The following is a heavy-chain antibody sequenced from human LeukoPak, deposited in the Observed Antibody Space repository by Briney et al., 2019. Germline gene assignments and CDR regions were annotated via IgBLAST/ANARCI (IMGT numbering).Heavy chain of an antibody. Sequence: ASETLSLTCAVYGGSFSGYYWSWIRQPPGKGLEWIGEINHSGSTNYNPSLKSRVTISVDTSKNQFSLKLSSVTAADTAVYYCARHKGLLWAWFDPWGQGTLVTVSS. V-gene: IGHV4-34*01. CDR2: INHSGST. CDR3: ARHKGLLWAWFDP. J-gene: IGHJ5*02. D-gene: IGHD2-15*01. CDR1: GGSFSGYY.